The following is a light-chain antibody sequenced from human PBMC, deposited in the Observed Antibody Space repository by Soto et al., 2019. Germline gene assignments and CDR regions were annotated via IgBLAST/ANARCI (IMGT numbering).Light chain of an antibody. Sequence: EIVMTQSPAALFVSPGDRAILSCRVSQSVSSNYLAWYQQTPGQAPRLLIYGVSTRATGIPDRFRGSGSGTDFTLTITRLEPEDFAVYWCQQYDELPIFGGGTKV. CDR1: QSVSSNY. J-gene: IGKJ4*01. CDR2: GVS. CDR3: QQYDELPI. V-gene: IGKV3-20*01.